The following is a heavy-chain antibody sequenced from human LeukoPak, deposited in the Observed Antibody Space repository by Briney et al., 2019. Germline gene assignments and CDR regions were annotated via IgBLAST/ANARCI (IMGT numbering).Heavy chain of an antibody. D-gene: IGHD5-18*01. V-gene: IGHV3-30*02. J-gene: IGHJ4*02. CDR1: VFSFSTYA. Sequence: GGSLRLSCAASVFSFSTYAMYWVRQAPGKGLEWVAFIQDDGSNKYYADSVKGRFTISRDNSKNTLYLQMNSLRAEDTAVYYCARENPWIQPHGIFDYWGQGTPVTVS. CDR2: IQDDGSNK. CDR3: ARENPWIQPHGIFDY.